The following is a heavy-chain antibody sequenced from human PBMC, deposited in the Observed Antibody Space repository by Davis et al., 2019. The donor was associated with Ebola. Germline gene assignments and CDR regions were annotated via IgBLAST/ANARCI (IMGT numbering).Heavy chain of an antibody. CDR1: GSSISSYY. Sequence: SETLSLTCTVSGSSISSYYWSWIRQPPGKGLEWIGYIYYSGSTNYNPSLKSRVTISVDTSKNQFSLKLSSVTAADTAVYYCARIPYSSSGLDYWGQGTLVTVSS. CDR3: ARIPYSSSGLDY. CDR2: IYYSGST. V-gene: IGHV4-59*01. D-gene: IGHD6-13*01. J-gene: IGHJ4*02.